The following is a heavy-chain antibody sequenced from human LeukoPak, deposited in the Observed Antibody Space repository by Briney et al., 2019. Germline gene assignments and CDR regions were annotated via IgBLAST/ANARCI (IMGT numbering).Heavy chain of an antibody. CDR1: GYNFVTYW. J-gene: IGHJ4*02. D-gene: IGHD3-10*01. V-gene: IGHV5-51*01. CDR3: LITYGSGSIYDY. CDR2: IYPGDSDT. Sequence: GESLKISCKGSGYNFVTYWIDWVRQMPGKGLEWMGIIYPGDSDTRYSPSFQGQVTISADKSISTAYLQWSSLNASDTAMYYCLITYGSGSIYDYWGQGTLVTVSS.